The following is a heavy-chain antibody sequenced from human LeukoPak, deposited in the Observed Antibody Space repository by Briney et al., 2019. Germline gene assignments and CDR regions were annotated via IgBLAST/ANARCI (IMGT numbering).Heavy chain of an antibody. CDR1: GGTFSSYT. CDR3: ARVEYCSGGSCLDY. V-gene: IGHV1-69*02. J-gene: IGHJ4*02. CDR2: IIPILGIA. Sequence: SVKVSFKASGGTFSSYTISWVRQAPGQGLEWMGRIIPILGIANYAQKFQGRVTITADKSTSTAYMELSSLRSEDTAVYYCARVEYCSGGSCLDYWGQGTLVTVSS. D-gene: IGHD2-15*01.